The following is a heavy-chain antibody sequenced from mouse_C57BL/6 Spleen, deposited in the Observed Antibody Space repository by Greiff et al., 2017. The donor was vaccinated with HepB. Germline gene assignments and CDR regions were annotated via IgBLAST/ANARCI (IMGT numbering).Heavy chain of an antibody. CDR3: AREGLAYYAMDY. J-gene: IGHJ4*01. V-gene: IGHV5-4*01. Sequence: EVKLMESGGGLVKPGGSLKLSCAASGFTFSSYAMSWVRQTPEKRLEWVATISDGGSYTYYPDNVKGRFTISRDNAKNNLYLQMSHLKSEDTAMYYCAREGLAYYAMDYWGQGTSVTVSS. CDR2: ISDGGSYT. CDR1: GFTFSSYA.